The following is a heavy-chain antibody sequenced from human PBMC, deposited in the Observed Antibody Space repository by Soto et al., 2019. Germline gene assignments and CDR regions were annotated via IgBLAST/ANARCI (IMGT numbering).Heavy chain of an antibody. J-gene: IGHJ4*02. CDR2: ITGAGFI. V-gene: IGHV3-21*01. CDR3: ARYSGTYRDN. CDR1: GFTFSSFG. Sequence: GGSLRLSCAASGFTFSSFGMNWVRQAPGKGLEWVSSITGAGFIFYADSVEGRFRISRDNSKNSVYLQMNSLRAEDTAVYYCARYSGTYRDNWGQGILVTVSS. D-gene: IGHD1-26*01.